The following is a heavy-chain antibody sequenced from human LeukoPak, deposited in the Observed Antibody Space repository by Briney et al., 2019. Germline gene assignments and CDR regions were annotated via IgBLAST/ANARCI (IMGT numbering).Heavy chain of an antibody. V-gene: IGHV3-7*03. CDR1: GFTFGTYW. CDR3: ARGGRGYCSSTSCYLDY. Sequence: GGSLSLSCAASGFTFGTYWMSWVRQAPGKGLEWVATIRQDGSENHYVDSVEGRFTVSRDNAKNSLYLQMNSLRAEDTALYHCARGGRGYCSSTSCYLDYWGQGTLVTGSS. J-gene: IGHJ4*02. D-gene: IGHD2-2*01. CDR2: IRQDGSEN.